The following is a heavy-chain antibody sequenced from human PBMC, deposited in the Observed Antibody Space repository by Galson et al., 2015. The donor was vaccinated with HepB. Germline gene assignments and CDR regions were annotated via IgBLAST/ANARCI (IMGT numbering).Heavy chain of an antibody. CDR1: GFTFGDYA. Sequence: SLRLSCATSGFTFGDYAMSWFRQAPGKGLEWVGFIRHNGYGGTAEYAASVKARFSISRDDSESIAYLQMDSLKTDDTAGYYCTRESGGDSDYWGQGTLVTVSS. J-gene: IGHJ4*02. CDR3: TRESGGDSDY. D-gene: IGHD2-21*01. V-gene: IGHV3-49*03. CDR2: IRHNGYGGTA.